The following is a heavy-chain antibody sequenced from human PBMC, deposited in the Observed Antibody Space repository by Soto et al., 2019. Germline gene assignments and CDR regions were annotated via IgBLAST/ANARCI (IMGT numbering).Heavy chain of an antibody. CDR1: GFTFSNYA. CDR2: LNGSGGST. CDR3: ARGFAAGKGSLPDY. J-gene: IGHJ4*02. D-gene: IGHD3-10*01. Sequence: EVRLLESGGGLVQPGGSLRLSCAASGFTFSNYAMTWVRHAPGKGLEWVSGLNGSGGSTSSADSVKGRFAISRDNSKNTLYLQMNSLRDGDTAVYYCARGFAAGKGSLPDYWGQVTMVTVSS. V-gene: IGHV3-23*01.